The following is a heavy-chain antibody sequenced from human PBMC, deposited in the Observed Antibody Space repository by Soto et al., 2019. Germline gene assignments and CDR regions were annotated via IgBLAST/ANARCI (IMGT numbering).Heavy chain of an antibody. D-gene: IGHD6-19*01. J-gene: IGHJ2*01. CDR3: ARVSDSSGWYRYFDL. Sequence: QVQLQESGPGLVKPSGTLSLTCAMSGGSISSNNWWSWVRQPPGKGLEWIGEIYHSGITNYNPSLRSRAPISVDKSKNQFSLRLNSGTAADTAVYYCARVSDSSGWYRYFDLWGRGTLVTVSS. V-gene: IGHV4-4*02. CDR1: GGSISSNNW. CDR2: IYHSGIT.